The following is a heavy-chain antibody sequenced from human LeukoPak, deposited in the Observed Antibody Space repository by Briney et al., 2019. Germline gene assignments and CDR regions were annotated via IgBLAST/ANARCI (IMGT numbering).Heavy chain of an antibody. J-gene: IGHJ4*02. CDR1: GGSISSYY. CDR2: IYYSGST. D-gene: IGHD3-9*01. V-gene: IGHV4-59*08. Sequence: PSETLSLTCTVSGGSISSYYWSWIRQPPGKGLEWIGYIYYSGSTNYNPSLKSRVTISVDTSKNQFSLKLSSVTAADTAVYYCARLHYEILTGYYTNDYWGQGTLVTVSS. CDR3: ARLHYEILTGYYTNDY.